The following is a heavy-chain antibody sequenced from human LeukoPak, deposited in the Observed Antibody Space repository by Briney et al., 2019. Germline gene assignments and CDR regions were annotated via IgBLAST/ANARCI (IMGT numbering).Heavy chain of an antibody. CDR3: ARDLRLGELSFAFDY. CDR1: GGTFSSYA. J-gene: IGHJ4*02. V-gene: IGHV1-69*05. D-gene: IGHD3-16*02. CDR2: IIPIFGTA. Sequence: SVKVSCKASGGTFSSYAISWVRQAPGQGLEWMGRIIPIFGTANYAQKFQGRVTITTDESTSTAYMELGSLRSEDTAVYYCARDLRLGELSFAFDYWGQGTLVTVSS.